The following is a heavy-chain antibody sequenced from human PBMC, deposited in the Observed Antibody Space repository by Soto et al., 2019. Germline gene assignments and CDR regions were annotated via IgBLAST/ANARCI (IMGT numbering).Heavy chain of an antibody. J-gene: IGHJ6*03. V-gene: IGHV4-34*01. CDR2: INHSGST. CDR3: AILKYCSSTSCYGGAANYMDV. CDR1: GGSFSGYY. D-gene: IGHD2-2*01. Sequence: AETLSLTCAVYGGSFSGYYWSWIRQPPGKGLEWIGEINHSGSTNYNPSLKSRVTISVDTSKNQFSLKLSSVTAADTAVYYRAILKYCSSTSCYGGAANYMDVWGKGTTVTVSS.